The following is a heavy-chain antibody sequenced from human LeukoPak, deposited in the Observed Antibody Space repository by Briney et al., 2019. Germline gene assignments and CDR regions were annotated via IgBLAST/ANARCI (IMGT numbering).Heavy chain of an antibody. CDR2: IIPIFGTA. V-gene: IGHV1-69*13. D-gene: IGHD6-19*01. CDR3: ASTTTIAVAGNFDY. J-gene: IGHJ4*02. CDR1: GYTFSNYD. Sequence: SVKVSCKASGYTFSNYDINWVRQAPGQGLEWMGGIIPIFGTANYAQKFQGRVTITADESTSTAYMELSSLRSEDTAVYYCASTTTIAVAGNFDYWGQGTLVTVSS.